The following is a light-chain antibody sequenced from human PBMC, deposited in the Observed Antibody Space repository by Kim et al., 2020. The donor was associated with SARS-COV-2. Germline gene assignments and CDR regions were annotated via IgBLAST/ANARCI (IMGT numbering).Light chain of an antibody. V-gene: IGKV1-9*01. J-gene: IGKJ5*01. CDR2: AAS. CDR1: QGITNY. CDR3: QQLNSYPL. Sequence: IQLTQSPSTLSASVGDRVTITCRASQGITNYLAWYQQKPGKAPNLLIYAASTLQSGVPSRFSGSGSGTDFTLIISSLQPEDFATYYCQQLNSYPLFGQGTRLEI.